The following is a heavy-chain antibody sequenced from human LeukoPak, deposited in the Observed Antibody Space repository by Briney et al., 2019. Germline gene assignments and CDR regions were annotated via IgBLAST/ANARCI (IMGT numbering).Heavy chain of an antibody. CDR2: IIPIFGTA. D-gene: IGHD3-22*01. J-gene: IGHJ3*02. Sequence: GASVKVSCKASGGTFSSYAISWVRQAPGQGLEWMGGIIPIFGTANYAQKFQGRVTITADESTSAAYMELSSLRSEDTAVYYCARQTPGYYYDSSGYLDAFDIWGQGTMVTVSS. CDR1: GGTFSSYA. CDR3: ARQTPGYYYDSSGYLDAFDI. V-gene: IGHV1-69*13.